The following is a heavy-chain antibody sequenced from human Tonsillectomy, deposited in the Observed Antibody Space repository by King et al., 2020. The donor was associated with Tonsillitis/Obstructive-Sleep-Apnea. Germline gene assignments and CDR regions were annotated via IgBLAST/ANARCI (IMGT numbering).Heavy chain of an antibody. CDR2: INTNTGNP. CDR1: GYTFTSYS. J-gene: IGHJ6*03. V-gene: IGHV7-4-1*02. CDR3: ARADYGLWSGYLAYYYYMDV. Sequence: VQLVESGSELKKPGASVKVSCKASGYTFTSYSIYWVRQAPGQGLEWMGWINTNTGNPTYAQGFTGRFVFSLDTSVSTAYLQISSLKAEDTAVYYCARADYGLWSGYLAYYYYMDVGGKGTTVTVSS. D-gene: IGHD3-3*01.